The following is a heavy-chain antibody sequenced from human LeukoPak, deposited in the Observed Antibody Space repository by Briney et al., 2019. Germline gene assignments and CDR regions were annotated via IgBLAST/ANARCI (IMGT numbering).Heavy chain of an antibody. CDR3: ASHLYDFWSGSPYYFDY. CDR1: GGSFSSGSYY. J-gene: IGHJ4*02. CDR2: IYYSGST. Sequence: SETLSLTCTVYGGSFSSGSYYWSWIRQPPGKGLEWIGYIYYSGSTNYNPSLKSRVTISVDTSKNQFSLKLSSVTAADTAVYYCASHLYDFWSGSPYYFDYWGQGTLVTVSS. V-gene: IGHV4-61*01. D-gene: IGHD3-3*01.